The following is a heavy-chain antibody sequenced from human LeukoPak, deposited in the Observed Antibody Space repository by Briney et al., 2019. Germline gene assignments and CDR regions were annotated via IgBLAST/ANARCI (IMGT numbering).Heavy chain of an antibody. J-gene: IGHJ4*02. CDR3: SRSFYSTSWYYFDL. CDR1: GYTFSDFG. V-gene: IGHV1-18*01. Sequence: GASVKVSCKASGYTFSDFGITWVRQAPGQGPGWMGWIKIGEGTTHSAQKFQDRVSMTGDRSSNTAFLELRSLRSDDTAVYFCSRSFYSTSWYYFDLWGQGTLVTVSS. D-gene: IGHD2-2*01. CDR2: IKIGEGTT.